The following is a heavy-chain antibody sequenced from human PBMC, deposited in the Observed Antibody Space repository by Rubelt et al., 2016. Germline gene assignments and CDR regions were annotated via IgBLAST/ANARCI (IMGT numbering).Heavy chain of an antibody. J-gene: IGHJ4*02. V-gene: IGHV4-4*02. CDR2: IERSGNT. CDR1: GVSLTRSNW. D-gene: IGHD1-1*01. CDR3: ARGGNWKFDC. Sequence: QLQLQESGPGLVKPSGTLSLTCTVSGVSLTRSNWWTWVRQPPGKELEWIGEIERSGNTNSNPSLQRRVITSVDKSKSQFTRDLGSVTAADTAVYYCARGGNWKFDCWGQGTLVTVSS.